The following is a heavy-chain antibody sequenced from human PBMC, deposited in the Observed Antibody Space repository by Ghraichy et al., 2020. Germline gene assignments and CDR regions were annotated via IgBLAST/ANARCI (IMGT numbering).Heavy chain of an antibody. CDR3: ARGGIVVVPAAMVDVWFDP. CDR1: GYTFTSYY. Sequence: VKVSCKASGYTFTSYYMHWVRQAPGQGLEWMGIINPSGGSTSYAQKFQGRVTMTRDTSTSTVYMELSSLRSEDTAVYYCARGGIVVVPAAMVDVWFDPWGQGTLVTVSS. J-gene: IGHJ5*02. V-gene: IGHV1-46*01. CDR2: INPSGGST. D-gene: IGHD2-2*01.